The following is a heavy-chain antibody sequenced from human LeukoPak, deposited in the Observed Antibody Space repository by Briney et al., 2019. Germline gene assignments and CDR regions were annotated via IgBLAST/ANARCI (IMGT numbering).Heavy chain of an antibody. D-gene: IGHD3-16*01. CDR2: INPNSGGT. CDR3: ARDQKGEFHFDY. V-gene: IGHV1-2*02. Sequence: ASAKVSCKASGYTFTGYYMHWVRQAPGQGLEWMGWINPNSGGTNYAQKFQGKVTMTRDTSISTAYMELSRLRSDDTAVYYCARDQKGEFHFDYWGQGTLVTVSS. J-gene: IGHJ4*02. CDR1: GYTFTGYY.